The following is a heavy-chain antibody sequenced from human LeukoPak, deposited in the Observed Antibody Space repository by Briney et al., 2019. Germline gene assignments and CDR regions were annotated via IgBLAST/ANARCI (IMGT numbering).Heavy chain of an antibody. CDR3: AKPLYGSSSPSPNRRYYYGMDV. D-gene: IGHD6-13*01. V-gene: IGHV3-30*18. CDR2: ISYDGSNK. Sequence: GGSLRLSCAASGFTFSSYGMHWVRQAPGKGLEWVAVISYDGSNKYYADSVKGRFTISRDNSKNTLYLQMNSLRAEDTAVYYCAKPLYGSSSPSPNRRYYYGMDVWGKGTMVTVSS. J-gene: IGHJ6*04. CDR1: GFTFSSYG.